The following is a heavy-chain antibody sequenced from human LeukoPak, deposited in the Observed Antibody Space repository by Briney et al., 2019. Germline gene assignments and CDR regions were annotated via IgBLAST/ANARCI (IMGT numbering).Heavy chain of an antibody. CDR3: ARGDYYDSSGS. Sequence: SETLSLTCTVSGGSISSYYWSWIRQPPGKGLEWIGYIYYSGSTNYKPSLKSRVTISVDPSKNQFSLKLSSVTAADTAVYYCARGDYYDSSGSWGQGTLVTVSS. CDR2: IYYSGST. J-gene: IGHJ4*02. D-gene: IGHD3-22*01. CDR1: GGSISSYY. V-gene: IGHV4-59*01.